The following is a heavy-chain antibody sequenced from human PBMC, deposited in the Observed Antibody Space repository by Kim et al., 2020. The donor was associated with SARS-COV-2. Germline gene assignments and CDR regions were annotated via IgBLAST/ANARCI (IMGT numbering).Heavy chain of an antibody. CDR3: ARLSRYSSSFDY. V-gene: IGHV4-39*01. Sequence: YNPSLKSRVTISVDTSKNQFSLKLSSVTAAATAVYYCARLSRYSSSFDYWGQGTLVTVSS. D-gene: IGHD6-6*01. J-gene: IGHJ4*02.